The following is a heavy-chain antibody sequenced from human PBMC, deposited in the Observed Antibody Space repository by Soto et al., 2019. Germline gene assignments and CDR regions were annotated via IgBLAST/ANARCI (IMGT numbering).Heavy chain of an antibody. D-gene: IGHD6-6*01. J-gene: IGHJ5*02. CDR1: GFTFSTCS. Sequence: EVQLVESGGGVVEPGGSLRLSCATSGFTFSTCSMNWVRQAPGKGLEWVSAISATGTYTFYADSLKGRFTISRDNARNSLFLQMNRLRVEDTALDYCTTEYNSRQDLNHWGQGALVPVSS. CDR2: ISATGTYT. CDR3: TTEYNSRQDLNH. V-gene: IGHV3-21*01.